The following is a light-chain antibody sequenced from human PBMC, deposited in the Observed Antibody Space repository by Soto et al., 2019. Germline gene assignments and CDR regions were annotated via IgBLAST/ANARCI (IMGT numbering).Light chain of an antibody. CDR3: SSYTSSSTLVV. J-gene: IGLJ2*01. CDR2: AVS. V-gene: IGLV2-14*01. Sequence: QSVLTQPASVSGSPGQSITISCTGTSSDVGGYNYVSWFQQHPGKAPKLMIYAVSNRPSGVSNRFSGSKSGNTASLTISGLQAEDEADYYCSSYTSSSTLVVFGGATKLTVL. CDR1: SSDVGGYNY.